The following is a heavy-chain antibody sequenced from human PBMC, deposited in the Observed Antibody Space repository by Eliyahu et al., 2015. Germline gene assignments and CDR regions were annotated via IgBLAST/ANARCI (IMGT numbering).Heavy chain of an antibody. V-gene: IGHV3-23*01. Sequence: EVQLLESGGXLVQPGGSLRLXCAAXGFTFSSYAXSXVRQAPGKGLEWVSVISGSGGSTYYADSVKGRFTISRDNSKNTLYLQMNSLRAEDTAVYYCANVGFGESAFDYWGQGTLVTVSS. D-gene: IGHD3-10*01. CDR3: ANVGFGESAFDY. CDR1: GFTFSSYA. J-gene: IGHJ4*02. CDR2: ISGSGGST.